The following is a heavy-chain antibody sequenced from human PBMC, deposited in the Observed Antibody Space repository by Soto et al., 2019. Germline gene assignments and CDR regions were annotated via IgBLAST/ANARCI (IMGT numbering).Heavy chain of an antibody. CDR3: ARVERGTATTVVDAFDI. CDR2: MSHSGGT. V-gene: IGHV4-34*01. J-gene: IGHJ3*02. Sequence: QVQLQQWGAGLLKPSETLSLTCAVFGGSVNSGNYYWSWIRQPPGKGLEWIGEMSHSGGTHFNPSRERRVTISVDTSKNQFSLKMSSVTAADTALYYCARVERGTATTVVDAFDIWGPGTMVTVSS. CDR1: GGSVNSGNYY. D-gene: IGHD1-1*01.